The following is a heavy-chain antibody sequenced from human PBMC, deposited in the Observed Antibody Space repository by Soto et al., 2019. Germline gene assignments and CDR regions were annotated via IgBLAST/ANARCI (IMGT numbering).Heavy chain of an antibody. D-gene: IGHD2-2*01. CDR1: GYTFSSYS. V-gene: IGHV1-18*04. Sequence: ASVKVSCKASGYTFSSYSISWVRQAPGQGLEWMGWISAYNGNTKYEQKFQGRVTMTTDTYTSTAYMELRSLRSDDTAVYYCARDYANSPELLDPWGQGTLVTVSS. J-gene: IGHJ5*02. CDR3: ARDYANSPELLDP. CDR2: ISAYNGNT.